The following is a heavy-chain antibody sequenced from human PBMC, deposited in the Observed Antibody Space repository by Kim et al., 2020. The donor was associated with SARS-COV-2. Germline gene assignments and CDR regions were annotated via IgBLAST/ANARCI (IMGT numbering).Heavy chain of an antibody. J-gene: IGHJ5*02. CDR3: TRPLVMAHGGFDP. V-gene: IGHV3-73*01. Sequence: GGSLRLSCAASGFTFSGSAMHLVRQASGKGLEWVGRIRSKANSYATAYAASVKGRFTISRDDSKNTAYLQMNSLKTEDTAVYYCTRPLVMAHGGFDPWGQETLGTVSS. D-gene: IGHD6-6*01. CDR1: GFTFSGSA. CDR2: IRSKANSYAT.